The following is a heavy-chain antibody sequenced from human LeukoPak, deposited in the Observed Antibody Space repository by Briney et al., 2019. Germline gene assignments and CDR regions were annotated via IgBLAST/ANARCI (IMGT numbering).Heavy chain of an antibody. J-gene: IGHJ6*04. D-gene: IGHD4-11*01. CDR3: AGGNSKNV. CDR2: IKKDGSGI. CDR1: EFPFSDSW. V-gene: IGHV3-7*03. Sequence: TGGSLRLSCAVSEFPFSDSWMYWVRQAPGKGLEGVANIKKDGSGISYVDSVQGRFIISRDNAKNSLYLQMNSLRVEDTAVYFCAGGNSKNVWGKGTAVTVSS.